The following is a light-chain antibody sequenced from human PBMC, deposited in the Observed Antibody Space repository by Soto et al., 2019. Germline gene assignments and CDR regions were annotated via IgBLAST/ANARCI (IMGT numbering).Light chain of an antibody. CDR3: QQSYSSPPT. CDR2: AAS. J-gene: IGKJ1*01. V-gene: IGKV1-39*01. CDR1: QSISNH. Sequence: DIQMTHSPSSLSASVEDRVIITCRASQSISNHLNWYQQKPGKAPKLLIFAASSLQSGVPSRFSGSRSGPDFTLTISSLQPEDFATYYCQQSYSSPPTF.